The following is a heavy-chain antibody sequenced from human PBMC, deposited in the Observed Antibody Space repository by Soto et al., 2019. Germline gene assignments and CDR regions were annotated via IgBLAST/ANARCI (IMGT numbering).Heavy chain of an antibody. Sequence: EESLKISCQASGYNFATYWIAWVRQMPGKGLEYMGIIYPGNSDARYSPSFQGQVTFSADKSISTAYLHWSSLKASDTAMYYCARLVFYVDYASNSFDLSCPGPLVSV. CDR3: ARLVFYVDYASNSFDL. J-gene: IGHJ5*02. V-gene: IGHV5-51*01. CDR1: GYNFATYW. CDR2: IYPGNSDA. D-gene: IGHD3-16*01.